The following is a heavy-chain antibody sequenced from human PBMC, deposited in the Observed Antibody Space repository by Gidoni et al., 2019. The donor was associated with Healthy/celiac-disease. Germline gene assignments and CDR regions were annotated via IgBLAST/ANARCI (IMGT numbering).Heavy chain of an antibody. D-gene: IGHD3-22*01. CDR2: ISGSGGST. V-gene: IGHV3-23*01. CDR1: GFTFSSYA. CDR3: AKDTNYYDSSGYYLFFSY. Sequence: EVQLLESGGGLVQPGGSLRLSCAASGFTFSSYAMSWVRQAPGKGLEWVSAISGSGGSTYYADSVKGRFTISRDNSKNTLYLQMNSLRAEDTAVYYCAKDTNYYDSSGYYLFFSYWGQGTLVTVSS. J-gene: IGHJ4*02.